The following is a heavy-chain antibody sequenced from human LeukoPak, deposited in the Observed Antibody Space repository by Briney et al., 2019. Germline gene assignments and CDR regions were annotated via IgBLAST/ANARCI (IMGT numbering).Heavy chain of an antibody. CDR3: ARESLLYYYGSGSYKNPAHFDY. D-gene: IGHD3-10*01. J-gene: IGHJ4*02. V-gene: IGHV4-34*01. CDR2: INHSGST. Sequence: PSETLSLTCAVYGGSFSGYYWSWIRQPPGKGLEWIGEINHSGSTNYNPSPKSRVTISVDTSKNQFSLKLSSVTAADTAVYYCARESLLYYYGSGSYKNPAHFDYWGQGTLVTVSS. CDR1: GGSFSGYY.